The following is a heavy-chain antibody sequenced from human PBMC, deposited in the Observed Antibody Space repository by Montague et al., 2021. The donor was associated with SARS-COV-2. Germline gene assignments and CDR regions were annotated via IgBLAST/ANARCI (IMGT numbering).Heavy chain of an antibody. CDR2: INYRGST. V-gene: IGHV4-34*01. J-gene: IGHJ4*02. Sequence: SETLSLTCAVYGGSFSDYHCTWIRQSPAAGLELIWQINYRGSTKYNPSLKSRVNISIDTSKNQFSLKLTSVTASDTAVYYCARGAPGYWGQGTLVTVSS. CDR1: GGSFSDYH. D-gene: IGHD1-1*01. CDR3: ARGAPGY.